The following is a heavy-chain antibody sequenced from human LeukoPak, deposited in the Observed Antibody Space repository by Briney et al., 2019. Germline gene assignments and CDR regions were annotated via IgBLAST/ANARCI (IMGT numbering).Heavy chain of an antibody. V-gene: IGHV4-61*02. J-gene: IGHJ4*02. CDR2: IYTSGST. CDR3: ARAGYCSGGSCYVSLDY. D-gene: IGHD2-15*01. CDR1: GGSINSGSYY. Sequence: SQTLSLTCTVSGGSINSGSYYWSWIRQPAGKGLEWIGRIYTSGSTNYNPSLKSRVTISVDTSKNQFSLKLSSVTAADTAVYYCARAGYCSGGSCYVSLDYWGQGTLVTVSS.